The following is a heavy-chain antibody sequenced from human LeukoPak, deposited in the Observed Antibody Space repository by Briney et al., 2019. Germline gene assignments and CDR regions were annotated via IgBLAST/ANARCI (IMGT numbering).Heavy chain of an antibody. CDR2: INHSGST. V-gene: IGHV4-34*01. CDR3: AREGYIKVTYYDILTGYYGRKPDAFDI. Sequence: SETLSLTCAVYGGSFSGYYWSWIRQPPGKGLEWIGEINHSGSTNYNPFLKSRVTISVDTSKNQFSLKLSSVTAADTAVYYCAREGYIKVTYYDILTGYYGRKPDAFDILGQGTMVTVSS. J-gene: IGHJ3*02. D-gene: IGHD3-9*01. CDR1: GGSFSGYY.